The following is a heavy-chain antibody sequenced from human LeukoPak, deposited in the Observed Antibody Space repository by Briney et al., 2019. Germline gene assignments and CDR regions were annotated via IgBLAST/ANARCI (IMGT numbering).Heavy chain of an antibody. D-gene: IGHD2-21*01. CDR3: AKRSRGYYDY. V-gene: IGHV3-66*02. Sequence: GGSLRLSCAASGFTVFSDNMSWVRQSPGKGLEWVSVVYSGDDGTNYAESVRGRFTISRDNSKNTVYLQMNSLRVEDTGVYYCAKRSRGYYDYWGQGTLVPVSS. J-gene: IGHJ4*02. CDR2: VYSGDDGT. CDR1: GFTVFSDN.